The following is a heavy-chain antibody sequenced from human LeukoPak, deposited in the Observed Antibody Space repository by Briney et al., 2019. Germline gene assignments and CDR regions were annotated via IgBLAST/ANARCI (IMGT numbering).Heavy chain of an antibody. CDR2: IIPIFGTA. CDR1: GGTFSSYA. CDR3: ARDPEKSLAVAHLDY. J-gene: IGHJ4*02. Sequence: GASVKVSCKASGGTFSSYAISWVRQAPGQGLEWMGGIIPIFGTANYAQKFQGRVTITADKSTSTAYMELSSLRAEDTAVYFCARDPEKSLAVAHLDYWGQGTLVTVAS. V-gene: IGHV1-69*06. D-gene: IGHD6-19*01.